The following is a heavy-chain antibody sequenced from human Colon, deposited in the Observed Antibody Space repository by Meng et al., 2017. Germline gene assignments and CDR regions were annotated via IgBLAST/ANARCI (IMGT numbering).Heavy chain of an antibody. CDR3: ATLHHFDSSGYFTYYFDN. J-gene: IGHJ4*02. V-gene: IGHV5-51*01. Sequence: GESLKISCQGSGYGFTSHWIGWVRQTPGKGLEWMGIIFPHDSETKYSLSFQGQVTISVDKSISTAYLQWNSLQASDTAMYFCATLHHFDSSGYFTYYFDNWGQGTLVTVSS. CDR2: IFPHDSET. CDR1: GYGFTSHW. D-gene: IGHD3-22*01.